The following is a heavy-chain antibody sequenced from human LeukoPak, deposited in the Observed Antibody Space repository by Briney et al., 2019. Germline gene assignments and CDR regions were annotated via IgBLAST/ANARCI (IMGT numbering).Heavy chain of an antibody. V-gene: IGHV3-53*01. Sequence: GGSLRLSCAASGFTFSSYWMHWVRQAPGKGLEWVSVIYSGGITYYADSVKGRFTISRDNSKNTLYLQMNSLRAEDTAVYYCARGGWELSYWGQGTLVTVSS. D-gene: IGHD1-26*01. J-gene: IGHJ4*02. CDR3: ARGGWELSY. CDR2: IYSGGIT. CDR1: GFTFSSYW.